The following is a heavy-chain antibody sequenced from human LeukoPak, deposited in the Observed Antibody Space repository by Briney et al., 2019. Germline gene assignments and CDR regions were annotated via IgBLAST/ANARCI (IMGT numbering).Heavy chain of an antibody. CDR2: ISSSSSYI. J-gene: IGHJ6*03. Sequence: GGSLRLSCAASGFTFDDYAMNWVRQAPGKGLEWVSSISSSSSYIYYADSVKGRFTISRDNAKNSLYLQMNSLRAEDTAVYYCARGMATIDGYYYYMDVWGKGTTVTVSS. V-gene: IGHV3-21*01. CDR1: GFTFDDYA. CDR3: ARGMATIDGYYYYMDV. D-gene: IGHD5-24*01.